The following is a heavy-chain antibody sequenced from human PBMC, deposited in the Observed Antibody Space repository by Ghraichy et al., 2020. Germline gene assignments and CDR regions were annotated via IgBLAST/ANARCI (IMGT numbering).Heavy chain of an antibody. D-gene: IGHD6-19*01. J-gene: IGHJ5*02. CDR3: ARVWDSSGWSIFGP. CDR2: IKQDGSEK. Sequence: GGSLRLSCAASGFTFSSYWMSWVRQAPGKGLEWVANIKQDGSEKYYVDSVKGRFTISRDNAKNSLYLQMNSLRAEDTAVYYCARVWDSSGWSIFGPWGQGTLVTVSS. CDR1: GFTFSSYW. V-gene: IGHV3-7*01.